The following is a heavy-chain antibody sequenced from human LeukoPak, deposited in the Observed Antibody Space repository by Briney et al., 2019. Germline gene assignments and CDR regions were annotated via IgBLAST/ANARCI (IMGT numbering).Heavy chain of an antibody. CDR1: GFTFSSYW. V-gene: IGHV3-7*04. Sequence: GGSLRLSCAASGFTFSSYWMYWVRQAPGKGQERVANIMQDGSEKYYVDSVKGRFTISRDNAKNSLYLQMNSLRAEDTAVYYCARGVANAFDIWGQGTMVTVSS. D-gene: IGHD2-15*01. J-gene: IGHJ3*02. CDR2: IMQDGSEK. CDR3: ARGVANAFDI.